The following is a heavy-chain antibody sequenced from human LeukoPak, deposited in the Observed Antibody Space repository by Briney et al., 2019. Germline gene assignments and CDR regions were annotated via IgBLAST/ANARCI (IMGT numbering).Heavy chain of an antibody. V-gene: IGHV4-39*07. J-gene: IGHJ1*01. CDR1: GGSISSSSYY. CDR3: ARVPPEYFQH. CDR2: IYYSGST. Sequence: SETLSLTCTVSGGSISSSSYYWGWIRQPPGKGLEWIGSIYYSGSTYYNPSLKSRVTISVDTSKNQFSLKLSSVTAADTAVYYCARVPPEYFQHWGQGTLVTVSS.